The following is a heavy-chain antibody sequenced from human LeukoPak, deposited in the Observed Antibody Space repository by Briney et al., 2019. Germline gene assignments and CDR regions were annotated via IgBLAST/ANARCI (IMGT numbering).Heavy chain of an antibody. V-gene: IGHV3-30*04. CDR2: ISYDGRNK. CDR1: GFTFSSYA. CDR3: VRENEAFDI. J-gene: IGHJ3*02. Sequence: GMSLRLSCAASGFTFSSYAMHWVRQAPGKGLEWVAVISYDGRNKYYADSVKGRFTNSRDNSKNTLYLQMNSLRAEDTAVYYCVRENEAFDIWGQGTMVTVSS.